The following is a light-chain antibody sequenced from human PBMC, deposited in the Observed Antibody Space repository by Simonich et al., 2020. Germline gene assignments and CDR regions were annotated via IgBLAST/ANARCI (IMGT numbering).Light chain of an antibody. Sequence: QSALTQPRSVSGSPGQSVTISCTGTSSDVGGYNNVSWYQQHPGKAPKLMIYHGMKRPSGVPDRFSGSKSCNTASLTISGLQAEDEADYYCCSYAGSYTLVFGGGTKLTVL. J-gene: IGLJ2*01. CDR1: SSDVGGYNN. CDR2: HGM. CDR3: CSYAGSYTLV. V-gene: IGLV2-11*01.